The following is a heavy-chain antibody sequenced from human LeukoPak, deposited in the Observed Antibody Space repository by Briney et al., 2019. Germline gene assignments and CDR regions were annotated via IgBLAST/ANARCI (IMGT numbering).Heavy chain of an antibody. J-gene: IGHJ6*02. Sequence: SETLSLTCTVSGGSISSYYWSWIRQPPGKGLEWIGYIYYSGSTNYNPSLKSRVTISVDTSKNQFSLKLSSVTAADTAVYYCAREGPTSWRSPMDVWGQGTTVTVSS. CDR2: IYYSGST. CDR1: GGSISSYY. D-gene: IGHD5-24*01. V-gene: IGHV4-59*01. CDR3: AREGPTSWRSPMDV.